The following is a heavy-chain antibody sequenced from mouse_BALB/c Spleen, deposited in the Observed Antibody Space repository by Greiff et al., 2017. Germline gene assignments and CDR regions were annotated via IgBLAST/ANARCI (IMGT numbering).Heavy chain of an antibody. D-gene: IGHD2-4*01. CDR2: IRLKSNNYAT. J-gene: IGHJ3*01. CDR1: GFTFSNYW. Sequence: EVKLMESGGGLVQPGGSMKLSCVASGFTFSNYWMNWVRQSPEKGLEWVAEIRLKSNNYATHYAESVKGRFTISRDDSKSSVYLQMNNLRAEDTGIYYCTRNDYDSLAYWGQGTLVTVSA. CDR3: TRNDYDSLAY. V-gene: IGHV6-6*02.